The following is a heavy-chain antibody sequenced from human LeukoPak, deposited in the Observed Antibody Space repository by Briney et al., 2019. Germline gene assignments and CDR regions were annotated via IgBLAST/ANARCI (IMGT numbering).Heavy chain of an antibody. CDR2: IYNTGAT. CDR1: GFTVSDNY. V-gene: IGHV3-53*01. J-gene: IGHJ3*02. Sequence: PGGSLRLSCAASGFTVSDNYMTWVRQAPGKGLEWVSSIYNTGATHYAESVKGRFTISRDNSKNTLFLQVNSLRAEDMAVYYCARIEWERLGRAFDIWGQGTMVTVSS. D-gene: IGHD1-26*01. CDR3: ARIEWERLGRAFDI.